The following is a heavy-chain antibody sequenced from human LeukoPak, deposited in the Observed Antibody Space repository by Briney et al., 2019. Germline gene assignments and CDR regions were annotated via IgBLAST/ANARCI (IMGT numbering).Heavy chain of an antibody. Sequence: KPSETLSLTCTVSGGSISSYYWSWIRQPPGKGLEWIGSIYYSGSTYYNPSLKSRVTISVDTSKNQFSLKLSSVTAADTAVYYCARDGSYYDSSGYYTNFDYWGQGTLVTVSS. V-gene: IGHV4-39*07. CDR3: ARDGSYYDSSGYYTNFDY. D-gene: IGHD3-22*01. J-gene: IGHJ4*02. CDR2: IYYSGST. CDR1: GGSISSYY.